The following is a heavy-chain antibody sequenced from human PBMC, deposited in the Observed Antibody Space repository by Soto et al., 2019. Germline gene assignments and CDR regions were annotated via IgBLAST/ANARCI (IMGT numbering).Heavy chain of an antibody. CDR3: VRIPQSTTSYYDHTYGMDV. CDR2: LYPADSDT. Sequence: GQSLKISCKGSGYSFPSKWNGWMRQTHGKRLEWMGSLYPADSDTRHSPSFQRQVIIAADKSIRPAYRVWSRLKASDSAMYYCVRIPQSTTSYYDHTYGMDVWGEGTTVTVSS. D-gene: IGHD2-21*01. CDR1: GYSFPSKW. V-gene: IGHV5-51*01. J-gene: IGHJ6*04.